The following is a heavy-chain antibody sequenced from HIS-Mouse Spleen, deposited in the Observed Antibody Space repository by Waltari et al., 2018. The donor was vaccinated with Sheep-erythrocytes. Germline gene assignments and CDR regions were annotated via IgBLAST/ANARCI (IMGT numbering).Heavy chain of an antibody. V-gene: IGHV4-59*08. J-gene: IGHJ4*02. CDR2: IYYSGST. Sequence: QVQLQESGPGLVKPSETLSLTCTVSGCSISSYYCTWIRQPPGKGLEVIGDIYYSGSTNYNPSLKGGVTISVDKSKNQFSLKLSSVTAADTAVYYCARLELGQFDYWGQGTLVTVSS. CDR3: ARLELGQFDY. CDR1: GCSISSYY. D-gene: IGHD1-26*01.